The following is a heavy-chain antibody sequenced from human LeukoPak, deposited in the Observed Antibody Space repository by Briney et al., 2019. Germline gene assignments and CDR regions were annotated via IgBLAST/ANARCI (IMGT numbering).Heavy chain of an antibody. CDR3: SRRLVVGNSGYYFDY. Sequence: SETLSLTCTVSGGSISSSYYWGWIRQPPGKGLEWIGSINYSGNTYYNPPLKSRVIISVDTSKNQFSLKLTSVTAADMAVYYCSRRLVVGNSGYYFDYWGQGTLVTVSS. V-gene: IGHV4-39*01. CDR2: INYSGNT. D-gene: IGHD1-26*01. J-gene: IGHJ4*02. CDR1: GGSISSSYY.